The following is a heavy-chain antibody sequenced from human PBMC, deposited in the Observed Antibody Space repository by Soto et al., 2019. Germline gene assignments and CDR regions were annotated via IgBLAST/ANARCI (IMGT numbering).Heavy chain of an antibody. D-gene: IGHD3-22*01. CDR2: ISSSSSYI. Sequence: GGSLRLSCAASGFTFSSYSMNWVRQAPGKGLEWVSSISSSSSYIYYADSVKGRFTISRDNAKNSLYLQMNSLRAEDTAVYYCARDRTRRYYDSSGYYRGYYFDYWGQGTLVTVSS. J-gene: IGHJ4*02. CDR3: ARDRTRRYYDSSGYYRGYYFDY. CDR1: GFTFSSYS. V-gene: IGHV3-21*01.